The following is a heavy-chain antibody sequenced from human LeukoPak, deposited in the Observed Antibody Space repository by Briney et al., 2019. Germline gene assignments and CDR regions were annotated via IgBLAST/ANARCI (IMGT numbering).Heavy chain of an antibody. Sequence: GGSLRLSCAASGFTFSSYTMNWVRQAPGKGLEWVSSITSSSSYIYYADSVKGRFTISRDNAKNSLYLQMNSLRAEDTAVYYCASRYYYDSSGYYPYYYYCMDVWGKGTTVTVSS. J-gene: IGHJ6*03. CDR1: GFTFSSYT. CDR3: ASRYYYDSSGYYPYYYYCMDV. V-gene: IGHV3-21*01. CDR2: ITSSSSYI. D-gene: IGHD3-22*01.